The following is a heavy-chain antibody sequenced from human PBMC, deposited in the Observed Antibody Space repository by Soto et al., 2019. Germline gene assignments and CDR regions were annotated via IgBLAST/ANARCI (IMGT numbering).Heavy chain of an antibody. D-gene: IGHD1-26*01. CDR2: ISGRGFNK. CDR1: GFIFENFG. V-gene: IGHV3-23*01. Sequence: PGGSLRLSCAASGFIFENFGMSWVRQAPGKGLQWISSISGRGFNKYYADSVKGRFTISRDNSKSTVYLELNNLSAEDTAVYYCAKNQGVELVPLATVDWFDPWGQGSVVTVSS. CDR3: AKNQGVELVPLATVDWFDP. J-gene: IGHJ5*02.